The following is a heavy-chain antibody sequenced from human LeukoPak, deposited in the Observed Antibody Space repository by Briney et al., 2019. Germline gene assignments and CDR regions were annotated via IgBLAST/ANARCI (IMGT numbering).Heavy chain of an antibody. D-gene: IGHD3-16*01. CDR1: GGPFSGYY. V-gene: IGHV4-34*01. CDR3: ARGVLDDY. Sequence: SETLSLTCAVYGGPFSGYYWSWIRQPPGKGLEWIGEINHSGSTNYNPSLKSRVTTSVDTSKNQFSLKLSSVTAADTAVYYCARGVLDDYWGQGTLVTVSS. J-gene: IGHJ4*02. CDR2: INHSGST.